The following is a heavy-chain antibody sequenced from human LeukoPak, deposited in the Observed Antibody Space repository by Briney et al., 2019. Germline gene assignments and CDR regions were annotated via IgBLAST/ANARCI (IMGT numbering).Heavy chain of an antibody. D-gene: IGHD4/OR15-4a*01. V-gene: IGHV4-61*02. J-gene: IGHJ4*02. Sequence: SETLSLTCTVSGGSISSGNYYWSWIRQPAGKGLEWIGRIYTSGSTSYNPTLKSRVTISADTSKNQLSLKLTSVTAADTAVYYCAREPDLSNYDRTDYWGQGTLVTVSS. CDR2: IYTSGST. CDR3: AREPDLSNYDRTDY. CDR1: GGSISSGNYY.